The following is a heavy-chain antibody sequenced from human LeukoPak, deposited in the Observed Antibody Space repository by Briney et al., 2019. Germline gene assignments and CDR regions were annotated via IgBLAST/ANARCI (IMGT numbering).Heavy chain of an antibody. CDR1: GFTFSSYW. Sequence: GSLRLSCAASGFTFSSYWMSWVRQAPGKGLEWVANIKQDGSEKYYMDSVKGRFTISRDNAKNSLYLQMNSLRAEDTAVYYCARDIDGDYVLPTNYYYYYGMDVWGQGTTVTVSS. J-gene: IGHJ6*02. CDR3: ARDIDGDYVLPTNYYYYYGMDV. D-gene: IGHD4-17*01. CDR2: IKQDGSEK. V-gene: IGHV3-7*01.